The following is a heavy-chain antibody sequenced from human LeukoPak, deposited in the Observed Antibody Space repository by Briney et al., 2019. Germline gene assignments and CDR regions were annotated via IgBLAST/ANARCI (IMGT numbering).Heavy chain of an antibody. D-gene: IGHD6-25*01. CDR1: GDSVSSDTSA. J-gene: IGHJ4*02. V-gene: IGHV6-1*01. CDR3: ARGGHFEY. CDR2: TYYRSRWYY. Sequence: SETLSLTCAISGDSVSSDTSAWNWFRQSPSRGLEWLGRTYYRSRWYYDYAVSVKSRIAIKPDISKNQFSLQLNSVTPEDTAVYYCARGGHFEYWGQGTLVTVSS.